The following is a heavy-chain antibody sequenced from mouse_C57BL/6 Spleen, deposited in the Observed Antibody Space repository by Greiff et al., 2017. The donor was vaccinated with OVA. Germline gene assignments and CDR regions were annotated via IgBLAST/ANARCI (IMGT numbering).Heavy chain of an antibody. V-gene: IGHV7-3*01. Sequence: EVKLMESGGGLVQPGGSLSLSCAASGFTFTDYYMSWVRQPPGQALEWLGFIRNKANGYTTEYSASVKGRFTISRDNSQSILYLQMNALRAEDSATYYCASDSSGPHWYAMDDWGQGTSVTVSS. CDR3: ASDSSGPHWYAMDD. D-gene: IGHD3-2*02. CDR1: GFTFTDYY. J-gene: IGHJ4*01. CDR2: IRNKANGYTT.